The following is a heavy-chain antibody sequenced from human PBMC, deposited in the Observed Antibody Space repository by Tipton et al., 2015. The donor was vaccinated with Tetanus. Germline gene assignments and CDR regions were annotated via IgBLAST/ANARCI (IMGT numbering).Heavy chain of an antibody. CDR3: ARDERYGDYAY. D-gene: IGHD4-17*01. Sequence: TLSLTCAVYGGSLSRYYWTWIRQPPGKGLEWIGYTYYSGSTGYNPSLKSRVTISIDSSKNQFSLKLTSVTAADTAVYYCARDERYGDYAYWGQGALVTVSS. J-gene: IGHJ4*02. V-gene: IGHV4-59*01. CDR1: GGSLSRYY. CDR2: TYYSGST.